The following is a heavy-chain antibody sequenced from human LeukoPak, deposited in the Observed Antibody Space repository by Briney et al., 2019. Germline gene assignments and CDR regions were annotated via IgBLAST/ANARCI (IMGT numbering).Heavy chain of an antibody. CDR2: INPNSGGT. V-gene: IGHV1-2*02. CDR3: ARARMRGSGATDY. D-gene: IGHD1-14*01. Sequence: ASVKVSCKASGYTFTGYYMHWVRQAPGQGLEWMGWINPNSGGTNYAQKFQGRVTMTRDTSISTAYVELSRLRSDDTAVYYCARARMRGSGATDYWGQGTLVTVSS. CDR1: GYTFTGYY. J-gene: IGHJ4*02.